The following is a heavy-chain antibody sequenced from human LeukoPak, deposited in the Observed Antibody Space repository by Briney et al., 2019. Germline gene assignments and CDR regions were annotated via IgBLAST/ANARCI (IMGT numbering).Heavy chain of an antibody. CDR3: ARGTLGYCSSP. J-gene: IGHJ5*02. CDR2: INPNSGGT. Sequence: ASVKVSCKASGYTFSGYYMHWVRQAPGQGLEWMGRINPNSGGTNYAQKFQGRVTMTRDTSISTAYMELSSLSSDDTAVYYCARGTLGYCSSPWGQGTLVIVSS. D-gene: IGHD2-2*01. CDR1: GYTFSGYY. V-gene: IGHV1-2*02.